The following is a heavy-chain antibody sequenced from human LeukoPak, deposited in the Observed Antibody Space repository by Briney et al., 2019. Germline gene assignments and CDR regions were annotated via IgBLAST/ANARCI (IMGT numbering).Heavy chain of an antibody. CDR3: ARVNWGLRLGELSLPDQYYFDY. D-gene: IGHD3-16*02. J-gene: IGHJ4*02. V-gene: IGHV1-69*06. CDR2: IIPIFGTA. Sequence: GASVKVSCKASGGTFSSYAISWVRQAPGQGLEWMGGIIPIFGTANYAQKFQGRVTITADKSTSTAYMELSSLRSEDTAMYYCARVNWGLRLGELSLPDQYYFDYWGQGTLVTVSS. CDR1: GGTFSSYA.